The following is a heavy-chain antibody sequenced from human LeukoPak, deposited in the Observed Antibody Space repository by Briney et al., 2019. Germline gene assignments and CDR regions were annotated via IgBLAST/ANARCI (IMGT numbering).Heavy chain of an antibody. J-gene: IGHJ4*02. Sequence: ASVKVSCKASGYTFTSYAMHWVRQAPGQRLEWMGWINAGNGNTKYSQKFQGRVTITRDTSASTAYMELSSLRSEDTAVYYCARKWAHSGSYPQGFDYWGQGTLVTVSS. D-gene: IGHD1-26*01. CDR3: ARKWAHSGSYPQGFDY. CDR1: GYTFTSYA. V-gene: IGHV1-3*01. CDR2: INAGNGNT.